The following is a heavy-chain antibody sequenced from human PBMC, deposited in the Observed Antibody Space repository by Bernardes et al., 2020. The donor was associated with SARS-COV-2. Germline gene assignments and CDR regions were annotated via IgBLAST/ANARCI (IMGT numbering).Heavy chain of an antibody. D-gene: IGHD3-10*01. Sequence: LSLTCTVSGGSIGSYYWAWIRQPPGKGLGWIGYIYYSGSTNYNPSLKSRVTISVDRSQNQFSLNLSSVTPADTAVYYCARDLSHLVRRGFDLWGRGTLVTVSS. J-gene: IGHJ2*01. CDR3: ARDLSHLVRRGFDL. V-gene: IGHV4-59*01. CDR2: IYYSGST. CDR1: GGSIGSYY.